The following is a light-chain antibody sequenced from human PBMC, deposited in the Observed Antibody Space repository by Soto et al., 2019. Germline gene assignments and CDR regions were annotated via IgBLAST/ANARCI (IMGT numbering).Light chain of an antibody. Sequence: EIVLTQSPATLSLSPGERATLSCRASQSVRIYLAWYQQKPGQAPRLLIYDASNRATGSPARFSRSGSGADFTLTISSLKPEDLAVYYCQQRSTWPPYTFGQGTKLEIK. CDR2: DAS. CDR1: QSVRIY. J-gene: IGKJ2*01. CDR3: QQRSTWPPYT. V-gene: IGKV3-11*01.